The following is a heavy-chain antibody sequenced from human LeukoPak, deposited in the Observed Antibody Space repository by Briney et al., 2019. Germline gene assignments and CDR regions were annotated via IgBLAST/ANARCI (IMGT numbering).Heavy chain of an antibody. J-gene: IGHJ3*02. CDR1: GGSISSGGLY. CDR2: VFYSGNT. V-gene: IGHV4-31*03. D-gene: IGHD2-2*02. Sequence: SDTLSLTCTVSGGSISSGGLYWSWIRQYPGKGLECIGYVFYSGNTYYNPSLKSRITISVDTSQNQFSLKLTSVTAADTAIYYCARVSSYTAYAFDIWGQGTMVTVSS. CDR3: ARVSSYTAYAFDI.